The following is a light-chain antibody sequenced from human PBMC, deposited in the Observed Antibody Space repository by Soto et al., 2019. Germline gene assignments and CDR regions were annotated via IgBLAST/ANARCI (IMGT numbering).Light chain of an antibody. CDR1: QSISIL. CDR3: QHYNDFSWT. J-gene: IGKJ1*01. V-gene: IGKV1-5*03. Sequence: DIHLTQSPSTLSASVGDRVTITCRASQSISILLAWYQQKPGKAPNLLIYATSTLETGVSSRFSGSGSWTEFTLNISSLQPDDSATYYCQHYNDFSWTFGQGTKVEIK. CDR2: ATS.